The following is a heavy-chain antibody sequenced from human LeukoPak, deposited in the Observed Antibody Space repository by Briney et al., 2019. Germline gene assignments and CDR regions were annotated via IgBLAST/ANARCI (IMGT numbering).Heavy chain of an antibody. D-gene: IGHD3-16*01. Sequence: PGGSLRLSCAASGFTFSSYGMPWVRQAPGKGLEWVSSISSSSSYIYYADSVKGRFTISRDNAKNSLYLQMNSLRAEDTAVYYCARDLPRSYYDYVWGREGYVFDYWGQGTLVTVSS. CDR1: GFTFSSYG. CDR2: ISSSSSYI. V-gene: IGHV3-21*01. CDR3: ARDLPRSYYDYVWGREGYVFDY. J-gene: IGHJ4*02.